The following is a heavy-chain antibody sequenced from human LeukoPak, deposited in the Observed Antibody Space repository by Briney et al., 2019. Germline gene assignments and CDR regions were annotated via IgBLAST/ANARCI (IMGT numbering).Heavy chain of an antibody. J-gene: IGHJ2*01. CDR1: GFTFNTYW. V-gene: IGHV3-7*01. CDR2: IKQDGSEK. CDR3: ARDRALYCSSTSCRGWYFDL. D-gene: IGHD2-2*01. Sequence: GGSLRLSCAASGFTFNTYWMSWVRQAPGMGLEWVGNIKQDGSEKNYMDSVKGRFTISRDNAKNSLYLQMNSLRAEDTAVYYCARDRALYCSSTSCRGWYFDLWGRGTLVTVSS.